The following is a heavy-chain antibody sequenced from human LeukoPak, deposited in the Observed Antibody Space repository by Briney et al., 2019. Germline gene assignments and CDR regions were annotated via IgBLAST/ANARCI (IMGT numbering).Heavy chain of an antibody. Sequence: QSGGSLRLSCAASGFTFSSYEMNWVRQAPGKGLEWVSYISSSGSTICYADSVKGRFTISRDNAKNSLYLQMNSLRAEDTAVYYCAELGITTIGGVWGKGTTVTISS. J-gene: IGHJ6*04. CDR2: ISSSGSTI. V-gene: IGHV3-48*03. D-gene: IGHD3-10*02. CDR3: AELGITTIGGV. CDR1: GFTFSSYE.